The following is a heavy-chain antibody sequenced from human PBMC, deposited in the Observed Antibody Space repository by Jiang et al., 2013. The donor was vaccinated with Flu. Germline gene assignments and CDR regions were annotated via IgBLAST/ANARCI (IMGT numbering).Heavy chain of an antibody. CDR1: GYSFSDYW. D-gene: IGHD5-18*01. V-gene: IGHV5-51*01. J-gene: IGHJ4*02. CDR2: IYPRDSDT. CDR3: ARGGSGYRYAWDLLDF. Sequence: SLKISCKGSGYSFSDYWIAWVRQMPGKGLEWMGIIYPRDSDTRYSPSFQGQVTISADKSVSTAYLQWSSLKASDIGMYYCARGGSGYRYAWDLLDFWGQGTLVTVSS.